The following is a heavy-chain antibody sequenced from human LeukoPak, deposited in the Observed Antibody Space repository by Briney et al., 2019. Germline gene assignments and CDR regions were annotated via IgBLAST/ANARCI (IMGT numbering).Heavy chain of an antibody. D-gene: IGHD4-17*01. CDR1: GGSISSYY. V-gene: IGHV4-59*01. Sequence: PSETLSLTCTVSGGSISSYYWSWIRQPPGKGLEWIGYIYYSGSTNYNPSLKSRVTISVDTSKNQFTLKLSSVTAADTAVYYCARGGPPTVTRFDYWGQGTLVTVSS. CDR3: ARGGPPTVTRFDY. CDR2: IYYSGST. J-gene: IGHJ4*02.